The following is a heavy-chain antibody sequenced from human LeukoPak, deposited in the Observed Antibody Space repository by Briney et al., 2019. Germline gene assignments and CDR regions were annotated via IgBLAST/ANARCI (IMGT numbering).Heavy chain of an antibody. Sequence: SETLPLTCTVSGGSISSYYWSWIRQPPGKGLEWIGYIYYSGSTNYNPSLKSRVTISVDTSKNQFSLKLSSVTAADTAVYYCARAGDGYNYGGDFDYWGQGTLVTVSS. CDR2: IYYSGST. D-gene: IGHD5-24*01. J-gene: IGHJ4*02. CDR3: ARAGDGYNYGGDFDY. V-gene: IGHV4-59*01. CDR1: GGSISSYY.